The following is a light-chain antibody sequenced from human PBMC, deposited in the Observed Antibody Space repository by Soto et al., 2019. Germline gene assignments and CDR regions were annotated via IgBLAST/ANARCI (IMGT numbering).Light chain of an antibody. J-gene: IGLJ3*02. V-gene: IGLV2-23*02. CDR3: CSYAGSGNYWI. CDR1: NNDVGGFNL. CDR2: GVT. Sequence: QSALTQPASLSGSPGQSITIPCTGTNNDVGGFNLVSWYQQHPVKAPKLIVFGVTERPSGVSNRFSGSKSGNTASLTISGLQAEDEGDYYCCSYAGSGNYWIFGGGTKLTVL.